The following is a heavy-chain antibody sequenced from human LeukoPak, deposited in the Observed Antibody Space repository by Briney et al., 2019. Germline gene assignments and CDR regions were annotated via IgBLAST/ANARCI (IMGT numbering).Heavy chain of an antibody. CDR3: AKDRGEAMVTCAFDY. Sequence: GGSLRLSCAASGFTFSSYAMSWVRQASGKGLEWVSAISGSGGSTYYADSVKGRFTISRDNSKNTLYLQMNSLRAEDTAVYYCAKDRGEAMVTCAFDYWGQGTLVTVSS. V-gene: IGHV3-23*01. CDR2: ISGSGGST. CDR1: GFTFSSYA. D-gene: IGHD5-18*01. J-gene: IGHJ4*02.